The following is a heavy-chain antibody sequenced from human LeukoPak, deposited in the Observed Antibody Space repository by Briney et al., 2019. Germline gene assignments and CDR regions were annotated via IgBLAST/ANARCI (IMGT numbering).Heavy chain of an antibody. J-gene: IGHJ4*02. D-gene: IGHD2-21*02. CDR3: AKTRVPRRIVVVTGEGFDY. Sequence: GGSLRLSCAASGFTFSSYAMSWVRQAPGKGLEWVSAISGSGGSTYYADSVKGRFTISRDNSKNTLYLQMNSLRAEDTAVYYCAKTRVPRRIVVVTGEGFDYWGQGTLVTVSS. CDR1: GFTFSSYA. CDR2: ISGSGGST. V-gene: IGHV3-23*01.